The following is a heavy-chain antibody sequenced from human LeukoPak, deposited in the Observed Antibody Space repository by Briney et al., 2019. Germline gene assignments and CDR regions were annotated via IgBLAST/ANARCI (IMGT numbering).Heavy chain of an antibody. Sequence: PGGSLRLSCAASGFTFSSYAMSWVRQAPGKGLEWVSAISGSGGSTYYADSVKGRFTISRDNSKNTLYLQMNSLRAEDTAVYYCARVRLSFDSSDSSGYADAFDIWGQGTMVTVSS. CDR1: GFTFSSYA. J-gene: IGHJ3*02. CDR3: ARVRLSFDSSDSSGYADAFDI. V-gene: IGHV3-23*01. CDR2: ISGSGGST. D-gene: IGHD3-22*01.